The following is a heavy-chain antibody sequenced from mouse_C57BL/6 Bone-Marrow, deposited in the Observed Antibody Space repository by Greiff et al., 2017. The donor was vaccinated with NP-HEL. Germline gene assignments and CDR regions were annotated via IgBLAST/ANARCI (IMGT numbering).Heavy chain of an antibody. CDR2: IDPETGGT. Sequence: VKLQESGAELVRPGASVTLSCKASGYTFTDYEMHWVKQTPVHGLEWIGAIDPETGGTAYNQKFKGKAILTADKSSSTAYMELRSLTSEDSAVYYCTRPSEAYWGQGTLVTVSA. CDR1: GYTFTDYE. CDR3: TRPSEAY. J-gene: IGHJ3*01. V-gene: IGHV1-15*01. D-gene: IGHD3-1*01.